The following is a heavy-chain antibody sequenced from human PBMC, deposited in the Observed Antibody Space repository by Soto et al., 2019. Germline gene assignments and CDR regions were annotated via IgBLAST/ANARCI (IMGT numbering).Heavy chain of an antibody. D-gene: IGHD3-10*01. CDR2: NYHSGST. V-gene: IGHV4-30-2*01. Sequence: SETLSLTCAVHGGPINSGVFSRSWTRQPPGKGLEWMGYNYHSGSTYYNPSLKSRVTISVDPSKNQFSLNVNSVTAADTAVYDCARGGYYDSGNNYQHWGRGTLVTVSX. CDR3: ARGGYYDSGNNYQH. CDR1: GGPINSGVFS. J-gene: IGHJ1*01.